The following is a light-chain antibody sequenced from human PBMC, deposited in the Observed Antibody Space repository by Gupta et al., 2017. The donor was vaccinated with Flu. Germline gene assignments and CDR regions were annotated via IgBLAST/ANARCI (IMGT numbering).Light chain of an antibody. CDR2: DVS. Sequence: QSALTQPRSVSGSPGPSVTISCTGTSSDIGGYNYVSWYQQHPGKVPRLMIFDVSQRPSGVPDRFSGSKSANTASLTISGLQADDEADYYCSSYAGTYTRVVFGGGTKLTVL. CDR3: SSYAGTYTRVV. J-gene: IGLJ2*01. V-gene: IGLV2-11*01. CDR1: SSDIGGYNY.